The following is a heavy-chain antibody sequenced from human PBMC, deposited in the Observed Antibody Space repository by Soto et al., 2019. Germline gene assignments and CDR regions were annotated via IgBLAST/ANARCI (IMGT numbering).Heavy chain of an antibody. D-gene: IGHD5-18*01. CDR2: IYYSGST. J-gene: IGHJ5*02. CDR1: GGSISSGGYY. Sequence: QVQLQESGPGLVKPSQTLSLTCTVSGGSISSGGYYWSWIRQHPGKGLEWIGYIYYSGSTYYNPSLKSRVTISVDTSKNQFSLKLSSLTAAVTAVYYCARGGTYSYGNDWFDPWGQVTLVTVSS. CDR3: ARGGTYSYGNDWFDP. V-gene: IGHV4-31*03.